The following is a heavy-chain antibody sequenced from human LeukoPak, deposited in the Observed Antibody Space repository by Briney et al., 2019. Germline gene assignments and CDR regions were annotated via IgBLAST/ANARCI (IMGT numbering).Heavy chain of an antibody. J-gene: IGHJ4*02. CDR2: IYSGGST. CDR3: ASENSYGFYFDY. D-gene: IGHD5-18*01. CDR1: GFTVSSNY. V-gene: IGHV3-66*01. Sequence: GGSLRLSCAASGFTVSSNYMSWVRQAPGKGLEWVSVIYSGGSTYYADSVKGRFTISRDSSKNTLYLQMNSLRAEDTAVYYCASENSYGFYFDYWGQGTLVTVSS.